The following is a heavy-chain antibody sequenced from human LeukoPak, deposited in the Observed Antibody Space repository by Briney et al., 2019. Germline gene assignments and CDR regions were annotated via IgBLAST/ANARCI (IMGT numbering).Heavy chain of an antibody. CDR3: TRDRGAMNDFDY. V-gene: IGHV3-30*01. J-gene: IGHJ4*02. D-gene: IGHD2-2*01. CDR2: ISNHGKDG. CDR1: GFTFRSYA. Sequence: PGRSLRLSCAASGFTFRSYAMHWVRQTPGKGLEWVAVISNHGKDGFYADSVKGHFTISRDNSKNTLYLQMDSLRAEDTAVYYCTRDRGAMNDFDYWGRGTLVTVSS.